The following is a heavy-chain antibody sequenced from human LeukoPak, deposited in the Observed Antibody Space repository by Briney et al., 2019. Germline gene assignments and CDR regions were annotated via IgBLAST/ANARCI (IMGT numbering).Heavy chain of an antibody. J-gene: IGHJ6*03. D-gene: IGHD5-18*01. V-gene: IGHV4-61*02. CDR1: GGSTSSGSYY. CDR2: IYTSGST. CDR3: ARDGGWGYSYGSYYYYMDV. Sequence: SQTLSLTCTVSGGSTSSGSYYWSWIRQPAGKGLEWIGRIYTSGSTNYNPSLKSRVTISVDTSKNQFSLKLSSVTAADTAVYYCARDGGWGYSYGSYYYYMDVWGKGTTVTVSS.